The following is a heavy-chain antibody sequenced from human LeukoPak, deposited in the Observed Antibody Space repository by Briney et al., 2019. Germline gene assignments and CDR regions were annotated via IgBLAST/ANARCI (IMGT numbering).Heavy chain of an antibody. Sequence: PGGSLRLSCAASGFTFSSYGMHWVRQAPGKGLEWVAVISYDGSNKYYADSVKGRFTISRDNSKNTLYLQMNSLRAEDTAVYYCAKRAGQRIAVAYFDYWGQGTLVTVSS. CDR3: AKRAGQRIAVAYFDY. D-gene: IGHD6-19*01. J-gene: IGHJ4*02. CDR1: GFTFSSYG. V-gene: IGHV3-30*18. CDR2: ISYDGSNK.